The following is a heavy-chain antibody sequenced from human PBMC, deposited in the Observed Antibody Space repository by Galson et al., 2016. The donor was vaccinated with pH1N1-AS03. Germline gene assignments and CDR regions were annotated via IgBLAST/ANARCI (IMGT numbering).Heavy chain of an antibody. CDR1: GGTFSSYA. D-gene: IGHD3-3*01. Sequence: SVKVSCKASGGTFSSYAISWVRQAPGQGLEWMGGIIAMFGTANYAQKVQGRVTITADKSTSTAYMELSSLRSEDTAVYYCARDANYDFWSGHDAFDIWGQGT. V-gene: IGHV1-69*06. CDR3: ARDANYDFWSGHDAFDI. CDR2: IIAMFGTA. J-gene: IGHJ3*02.